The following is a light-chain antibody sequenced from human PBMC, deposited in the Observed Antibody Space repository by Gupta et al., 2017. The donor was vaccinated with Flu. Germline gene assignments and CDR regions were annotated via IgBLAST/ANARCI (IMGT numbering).Light chain of an antibody. V-gene: IGLV2-23*02. J-gene: IGLJ1*01. CDR3: CSYAGSSTGLYV. CDR1: SSDVGSDNT. Sequence: TISCTGTSSDVGSDNTVSWYQQHPGKAPNLMIYEVSKRRSGGANRFSGSKSGNTAALTISGLQAEDEADYYCCSYAGSSTGLYVFGTGTKVTVL. CDR2: EVS.